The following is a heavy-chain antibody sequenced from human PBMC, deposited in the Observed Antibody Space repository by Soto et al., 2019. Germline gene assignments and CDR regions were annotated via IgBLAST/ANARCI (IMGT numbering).Heavy chain of an antibody. D-gene: IGHD2-21*01. CDR2: ITSNGGNT. CDR1: GFTFSSYA. J-gene: IGHJ6*02. CDR3: ERRIPFGYGMDV. V-gene: IGHV3-64*01. Sequence: EVQLVESGGGLVQPGGSLRLSCAASGFTFSSYAMHWVRQAPGKGLEYVSVITSNGGNTDYVSSVKGRFTISRDNSKSTLYRQMGSLRAEDMAVYYFERRIPFGYGMDVWGQGTTVTVSS.